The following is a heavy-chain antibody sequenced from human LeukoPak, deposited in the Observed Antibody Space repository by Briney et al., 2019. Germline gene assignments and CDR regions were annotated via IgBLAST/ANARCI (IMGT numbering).Heavy chain of an antibody. CDR3: ARDLKGSHGDYTPFDY. CDR1: GYTFTSYG. Sequence: GASVKVSCKASGYTFTSYGISWVRRAPGQGLEWMGWISAYNGNTNYAQKLQGRVTMTTDTSTSTAYMELRSLRSDDTAVYYCARDLKGSHGDYTPFDYWGQGTLVAVSS. V-gene: IGHV1-18*01. CDR2: ISAYNGNT. D-gene: IGHD4-17*01. J-gene: IGHJ4*02.